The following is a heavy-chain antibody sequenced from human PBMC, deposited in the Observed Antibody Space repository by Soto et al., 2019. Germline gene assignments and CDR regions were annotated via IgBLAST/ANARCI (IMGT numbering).Heavy chain of an antibody. Sequence: QVHLVQSGAEVKKPGASVNVSCKTSGYTFIRNGISWVRQAPGQGLEWMGWISPKSGNTKYAQKLQGRVLMTTDTSTSTDYMELRSLRSDDTAVYYCVKDRDSNSWPSRDVWGPGTTVTVSS. J-gene: IGHJ6*02. CDR2: ISPKSGNT. D-gene: IGHD3-22*01. V-gene: IGHV1-18*01. CDR3: VKDRDSNSWPSRDV. CDR1: GYTFIRNG.